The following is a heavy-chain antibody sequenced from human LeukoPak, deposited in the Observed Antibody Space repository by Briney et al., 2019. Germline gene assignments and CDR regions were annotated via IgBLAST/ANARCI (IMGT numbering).Heavy chain of an antibody. J-gene: IGHJ4*02. Sequence: QAGGSLRLSCAASGFTFSSYEMNWVRQAPGKGLEWVSYISSSSSTIYYADSVKGRFTISRDNAKNSLYLQMNSLRAEDTAVYYCARATFRYFDYWGQGTLVTVSS. CDR3: ARATFRYFDY. V-gene: IGHV3-48*03. CDR1: GFTFSSYE. D-gene: IGHD3-3*02. CDR2: ISSSSSTI.